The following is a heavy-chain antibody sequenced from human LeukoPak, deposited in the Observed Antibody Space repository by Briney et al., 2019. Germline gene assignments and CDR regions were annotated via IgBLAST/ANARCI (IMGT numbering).Heavy chain of an antibody. J-gene: IGHJ6*02. V-gene: IGHV3-23*01. D-gene: IGHD1-26*01. CDR2: IGSDNKP. CDR1: GFTFSAYA. CDR3: ARDLHYHVAMDV. Sequence: PGGSLRLSCGASGFTFSAYAMTWVRQAPGKGLEWVSSIGSDNKPHYSESVKGRFAISRDNSKNTLFLQLHNLRVKDTALYYCARDLHYHVAMDVWGQGTTVTVSS.